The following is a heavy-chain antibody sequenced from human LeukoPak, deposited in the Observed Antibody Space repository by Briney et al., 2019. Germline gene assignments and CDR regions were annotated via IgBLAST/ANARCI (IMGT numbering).Heavy chain of an antibody. J-gene: IGHJ1*01. CDR1: GYTLTGYY. Sequence: ASVKVSCKASGYTLTGYYMHWVRQAPGQGLEWMGWINPNSGGTNYAQKFQGRVTMTRDTSISTAYMELSRLRSDDTAVYYCARYCSSTACAEYFQHWGQGTLVTVSS. V-gene: IGHV1-2*02. CDR2: INPNSGGT. CDR3: ARYCSSTACAEYFQH. D-gene: IGHD2-2*01.